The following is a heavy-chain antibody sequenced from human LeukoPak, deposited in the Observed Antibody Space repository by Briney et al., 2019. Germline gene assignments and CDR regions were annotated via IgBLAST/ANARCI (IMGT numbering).Heavy chain of an antibody. CDR2: IIPIFGTA. D-gene: IGHD2-2*01. V-gene: IGHV1-69*05. Sequence: GASVKVSCKASGGTFSSYAISWVRQAPGQGLERMGGIIPIFGTANYAQKFQGRVTITTDESTSTAYMELSSLRSEDTAVYYCARGTDVVPAATYYYYMDVWGKGTTVTVSS. J-gene: IGHJ6*03. CDR1: GGTFSSYA. CDR3: ARGTDVVPAATYYYYMDV.